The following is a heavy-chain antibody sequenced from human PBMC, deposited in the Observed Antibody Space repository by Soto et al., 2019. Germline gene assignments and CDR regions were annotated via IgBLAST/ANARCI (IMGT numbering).Heavy chain of an antibody. CDR1: GGSVSSDDYS. CDR3: ARAMANYVDD. J-gene: IGHJ4*02. D-gene: IGHD2-8*01. CDR2: IRDSGST. Sequence: QVQLQESGPGLVKPSQTLSVTCTVSGGSVSSDDYSWSWIRQHPGKGLEWIGYIRDSGSTYYNPSHEGRVTIAVDTSKNQFSRRLRSVTAADTAVYYCARAMANYVDDWGQGTLGTASS. V-gene: IGHV4-31*03.